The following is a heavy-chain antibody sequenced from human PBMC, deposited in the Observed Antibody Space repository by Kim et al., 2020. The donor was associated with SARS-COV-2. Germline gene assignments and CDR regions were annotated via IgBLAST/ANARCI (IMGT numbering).Heavy chain of an antibody. Sequence: GGSLRLSCAASGFTFSSYAMHWVRQAPGKGLEWVAVISYDGSNKYYADSVKGRFTISRDNSKNTLYLQMNSLRAEDTAVYYCARDRVGATETLGYFDYWGQGTLVTVSS. D-gene: IGHD1-26*01. J-gene: IGHJ4*02. CDR3: ARDRVGATETLGYFDY. CDR1: GFTFSSYA. V-gene: IGHV3-30-3*01. CDR2: ISYDGSNK.